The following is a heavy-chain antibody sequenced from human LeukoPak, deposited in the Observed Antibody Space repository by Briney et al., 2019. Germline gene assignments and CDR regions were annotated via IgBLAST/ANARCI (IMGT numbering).Heavy chain of an antibody. V-gene: IGHV4-59*01. CDR3: ARGSDRGYYCYYGMDV. CDR2: IYYSGST. J-gene: IGHJ6*04. Sequence: PSETLSLTCTVSGGSISSYYWSWIRQPPGRGLEWIGYIYYSGSTNYNPSLKSRVTISVDTSKNQFSLKLSSVTAADTAVYYCARGSDRGYYCYYGMDVWGKGTTVTVSS. CDR1: GGSISSYY. D-gene: IGHD3-10*01.